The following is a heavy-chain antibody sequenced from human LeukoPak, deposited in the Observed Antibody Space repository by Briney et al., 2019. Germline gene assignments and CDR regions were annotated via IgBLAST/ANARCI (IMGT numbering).Heavy chain of an antibody. CDR3: ARDAAGIAAAGYFDY. J-gene: IGHJ4*02. V-gene: IGHV3-33*01. Sequence: PGGSLRLSCAASGFTFSSYGMHWVRQAPGKGLEWVAVIWYDGSNKYYADSVKGRFTISRDNSKNTLYLQMNSLRAEDTAVYYCARDAAGIAAAGYFDYWGQGTLVTVSS. CDR2: IWYDGSNK. D-gene: IGHD6-13*01. CDR1: GFTFSSYG.